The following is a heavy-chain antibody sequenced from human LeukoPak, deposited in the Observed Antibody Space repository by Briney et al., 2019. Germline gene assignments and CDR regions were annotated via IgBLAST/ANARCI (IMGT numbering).Heavy chain of an antibody. CDR2: IIPILGIA. Sequence: ASVKVSCKASGGTFSSYAISWVRQAPGQGLEWMGRIIPILGIANYAQKFQGRVTITADESTSTAYMELSSLRSEDTAVYYCARLMVAANIGYCSGGSCYSSDYWGQGTLVTVSS. V-gene: IGHV1-69*04. CDR1: GGTFSSYA. CDR3: ARLMVAANIGYCSGGSCYSSDY. D-gene: IGHD2-15*01. J-gene: IGHJ4*02.